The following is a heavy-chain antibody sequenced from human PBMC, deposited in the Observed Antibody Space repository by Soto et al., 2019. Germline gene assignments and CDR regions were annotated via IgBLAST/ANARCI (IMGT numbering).Heavy chain of an antibody. J-gene: IGHJ6*03. CDR2: INHSGST. V-gene: IGHV4-34*01. D-gene: IGHD3-3*01. CDR3: ARGWGGAYNFWSGYVGYYYYMDV. CDR1: GESFSGYY. Sequence: QVQLQQWGAGLLKPSETLSLTCAVYGESFSGYYWSWIRQPPGKVLEWIGEINHSGSTNYNPSLKSRATISVDTLQKQFSLKMSPVTAADTVVDYCARGWGGAYNFWSGYVGYYYYMDVWSKGTPVTVSS.